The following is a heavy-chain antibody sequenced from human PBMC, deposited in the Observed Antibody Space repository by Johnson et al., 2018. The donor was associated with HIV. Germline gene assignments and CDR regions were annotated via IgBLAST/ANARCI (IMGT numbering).Heavy chain of an antibody. D-gene: IGHD3-10*01. V-gene: IGHV3-9*01. CDR1: GFNFDNYA. J-gene: IGHJ3*02. CDR3: AKDSSVLLCFDI. CDR2: ISWNSGSI. Sequence: VQLVESGGGLVQPGGSLRLSCAASGFNFDNYAMHWVRQAPGKGLEWVSGISWNSGSIGYADSVKGRFTISRDNSKNTLYLQMNSLRAEDTAVYYCAKDSSVLLCFDIWGQGTMVTVSS.